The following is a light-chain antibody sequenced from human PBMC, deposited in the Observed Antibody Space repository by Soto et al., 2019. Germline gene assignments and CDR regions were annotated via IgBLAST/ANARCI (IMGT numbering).Light chain of an antibody. Sequence: DIQMTQSPSSLSASVGDRVTIACQSSHDVSRNLNWFQQKPGEAPKLLIYDASNLERGVPSRFSGSGSGTDFPLTISSLQPDDVATYYCQQYNSMLSFGGGTEVEMK. J-gene: IGKJ4*01. CDR3: QQYNSMLS. CDR2: DAS. V-gene: IGKV1-33*01. CDR1: HDVSRN.